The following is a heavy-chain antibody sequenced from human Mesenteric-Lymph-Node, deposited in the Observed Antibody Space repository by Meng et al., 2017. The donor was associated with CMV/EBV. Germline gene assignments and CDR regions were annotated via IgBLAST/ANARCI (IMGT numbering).Heavy chain of an antibody. D-gene: IGHD5-18*01. CDR1: GGSISSSSYY. J-gene: IGHJ4*02. CDR3: ARHSALLVTNFDY. Sequence: QLQPQESGPGLVKHSETLSLTCTVSGGSISSSSYYWGWIRQPPGKGLEWIGYIYYSGSTYYYNPSLKTRVTISVDTSKNQFSLKLSSVTAADTAVYYCARHSALLVTNFDYWGQGTLVTVSS. V-gene: IGHV4-39*01. CDR2: IYYSGSTY.